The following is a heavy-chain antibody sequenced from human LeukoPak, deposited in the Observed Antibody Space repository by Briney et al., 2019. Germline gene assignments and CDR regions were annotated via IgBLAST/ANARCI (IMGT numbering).Heavy chain of an antibody. CDR3: AREASYGYFDY. J-gene: IGHJ4*02. Sequence: GGSLRLSCAASGFTFSSYWMNWARQAPGKGLEWVANIKQDGSEKYYVDSVKGRFTISRDNAKNSLYLQMSSLRAEDTAVYYCAREASYGYFDYWGQGTLVTVSS. V-gene: IGHV3-7*03. CDR2: IKQDGSEK. CDR1: GFTFSSYW. D-gene: IGHD5-18*01.